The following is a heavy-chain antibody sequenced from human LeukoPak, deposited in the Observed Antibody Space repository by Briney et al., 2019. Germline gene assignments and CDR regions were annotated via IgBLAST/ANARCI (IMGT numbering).Heavy chain of an antibody. J-gene: IGHJ4*02. CDR2: ISGSGGST. Sequence: HSGGSLRLSCAASGFTFSSYSMNWVRQAPGKGLEWVSAISGSGGSTYYADSVKGRFTISRDNSKNTLYLQMNSLRAEDTAVYCCAKDRRIVGATTDCPDYWGQGTLVTVSS. V-gene: IGHV3-23*01. CDR1: GFTFSSYS. D-gene: IGHD1-26*01. CDR3: AKDRRIVGATTDCPDY.